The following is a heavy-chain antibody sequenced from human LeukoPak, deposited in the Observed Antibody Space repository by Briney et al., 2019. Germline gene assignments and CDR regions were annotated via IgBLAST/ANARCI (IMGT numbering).Heavy chain of an antibody. CDR1: GFSVSSYG. CDR3: ARDRGTWFDP. J-gene: IGHJ5*02. V-gene: IGHV3-33*08. D-gene: IGHD1-1*01. CDR2: IWYDGSNK. Sequence: GGSLRLSCAASGFSVSSYGMHWDRQAPGQGLEWVAVIWYDGSNKYYADSVKGRFTISRDNSKTPLYLQMNSLRAEDTAVYYCARDRGTWFDPWGQGTLVTVSS.